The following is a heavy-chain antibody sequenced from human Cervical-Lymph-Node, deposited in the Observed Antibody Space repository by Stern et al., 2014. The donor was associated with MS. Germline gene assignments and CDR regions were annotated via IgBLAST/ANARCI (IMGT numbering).Heavy chain of an antibody. CDR2: IWYDGSNK. J-gene: IGHJ4*02. V-gene: IGHV3-33*01. CDR1: GFTFSSYG. CDR3: ARGLKVGSGSYYKS. D-gene: IGHD3-10*01. Sequence: QVQLGQSGGGVVQPGRSLRLSCAASGFTFSSYGMHWVRQAPGKGLEWVAVIWYDGSNKYYADSVKGRFTISRDNSKNTLYLQMNSLRAEDTAVYYCARGLKVGSGSYYKSWGQGTLVTVSS.